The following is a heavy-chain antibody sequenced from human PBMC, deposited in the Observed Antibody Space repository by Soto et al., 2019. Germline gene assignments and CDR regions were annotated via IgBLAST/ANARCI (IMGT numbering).Heavy chain of an antibody. Sequence: QVQLQESGPGLVKPSQTLSLTCTVSGGAISSGGYYWSWSRQHPGKGLEWIGYIYYSGSTYYNPSLKSRVTISVDTSKNQFSLQMSSVTAADTAVYYCAREGGIVGATAADYWGQGTLVTVSS. CDR1: GGAISSGGYY. J-gene: IGHJ4*02. V-gene: IGHV4-31*03. CDR3: AREGGIVGATAADY. CDR2: IYYSGST. D-gene: IGHD1-26*01.